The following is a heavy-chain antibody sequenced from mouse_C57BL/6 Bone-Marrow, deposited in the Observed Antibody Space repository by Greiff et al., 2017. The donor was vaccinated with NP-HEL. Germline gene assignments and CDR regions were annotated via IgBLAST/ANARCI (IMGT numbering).Heavy chain of an antibody. J-gene: IGHJ3*01. CDR2: INPNYGTT. D-gene: IGHD1-1*01. V-gene: IGHV1-39*01. CDR3: ARNYGSSYPFAY. CDR1: GYSFTDYN. Sequence: QLQESGPELVKPGASVKISCKASGYSFTDYNMNWVKQSNGKSLEWIGVINPNYGTTSYNQKFKGKATLTVDQSASPAYMQLNSLTSEASAVYYCARNYGSSYPFAYWGQGTLVTVSA.